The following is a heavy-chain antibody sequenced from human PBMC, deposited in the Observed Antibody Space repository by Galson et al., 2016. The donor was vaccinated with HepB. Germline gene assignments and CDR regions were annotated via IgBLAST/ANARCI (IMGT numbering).Heavy chain of an antibody. Sequence: SLRLSCAASGFTFNNYDMTWVRQAPGKGLEWVSTISGSGGSTDYADSVKGRFTISRDNSKNTLYLQMNSLRAEDTAVYYCAKDSPYWVPLGYYYGMDVWGQGTTVNVSS. CDR3: AKDSPYWVPLGYYYGMDV. V-gene: IGHV3-23*01. CDR2: ISGSGGST. D-gene: IGHD2-15*01. J-gene: IGHJ6*02. CDR1: GFTFNNYD.